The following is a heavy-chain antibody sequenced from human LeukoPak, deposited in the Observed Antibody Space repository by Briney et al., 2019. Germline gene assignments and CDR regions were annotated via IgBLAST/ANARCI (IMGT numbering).Heavy chain of an antibody. CDR1: GFTFSSYA. Sequence: GGSLRLSCAASGFTFSSYAMSWVRQAPGKGLEWVSAISGSGSSTYYADSVKGRFTISRDNSKNTVYLQMNSLRAEDTAVYYCAKEKGLYDSSGYYLAFDIWGQGTMVTVSS. D-gene: IGHD3-22*01. J-gene: IGHJ3*02. V-gene: IGHV3-23*01. CDR3: AKEKGLYDSSGYYLAFDI. CDR2: ISGSGSST.